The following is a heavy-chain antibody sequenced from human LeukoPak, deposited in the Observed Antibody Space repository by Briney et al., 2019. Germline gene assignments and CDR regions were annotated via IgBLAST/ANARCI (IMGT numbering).Heavy chain of an antibody. CDR3: GGGGTIAAAGVDY. V-gene: IGHV4-34*01. J-gene: IGHJ4*01. CDR2: VTHGGGT. CDR1: GDSFSSYY. D-gene: IGHD6-13*01. Sequence: KPSETLSLTCAVYGDSFSSYYWSWIRQPPGKGLEWIGQVTHGGGTNYNPSLKSRVTISADTSRNQFSLKLSSVTAADTAVYFCGGGGTIAAAGVDYWGHGILVTVSS.